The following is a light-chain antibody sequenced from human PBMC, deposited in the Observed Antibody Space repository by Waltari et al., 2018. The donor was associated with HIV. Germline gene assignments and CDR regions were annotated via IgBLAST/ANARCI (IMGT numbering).Light chain of an antibody. CDR2: SNN. CDR1: SSNIGSNT. V-gene: IGLV1-44*01. Sequence: QSVLTQPPSASGTPGQRVTISCSGSSSNIGSNTVNWYQLLPGTAPKLLIYSNNPRPSGVPDRFSGSKSGPSASLAISGLQSEDEADYYCATWDDSLNAWVFGGGTKLTVL. J-gene: IGLJ3*02. CDR3: ATWDDSLNAWV.